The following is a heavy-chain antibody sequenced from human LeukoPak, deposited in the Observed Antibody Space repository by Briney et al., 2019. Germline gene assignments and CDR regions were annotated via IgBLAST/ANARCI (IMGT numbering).Heavy chain of an antibody. CDR3: AKDLLSYNWKDVPAFDI. D-gene: IGHD1-20*01. Sequence: GGSLRLSCAASGFTFSNYAMNWVRQAPGNGLEWVSAISGSGGTTYYADSVKGRFTISRDNSKNTLYLQMNSLRAEDTAVYYCAKDLLSYNWKDVPAFDIWGQGTMVTVSS. J-gene: IGHJ3*02. V-gene: IGHV3-23*01. CDR1: GFTFSNYA. CDR2: ISGSGGTT.